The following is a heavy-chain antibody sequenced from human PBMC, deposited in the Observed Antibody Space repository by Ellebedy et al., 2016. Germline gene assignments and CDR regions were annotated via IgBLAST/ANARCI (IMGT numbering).Heavy chain of an antibody. V-gene: IGHV1-69*13. CDR2: IIPIFGTA. J-gene: IGHJ5*02. CDR3: ARDPAEKGWFDP. CDR1: GGTFSSYA. Sequence: SVKVSXKASGGTFSSYAISWVRQAPGQGLEWMGGIIPIFGTANYAQKFQGRVTITADESTSTAYMELSSLRSEDTAVYYCARDPAEKGWFDPWGQGTLVTVSS.